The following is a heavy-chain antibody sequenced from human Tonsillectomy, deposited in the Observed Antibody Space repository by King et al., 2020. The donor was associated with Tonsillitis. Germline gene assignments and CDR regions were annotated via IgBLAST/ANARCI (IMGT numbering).Heavy chain of an antibody. D-gene: IGHD3-3*01. CDR1: GFTFSSYG. J-gene: IGHJ6*02. CDR2: IWYDGSNK. CDR3: ARTMKGDFVFYAMDV. V-gene: IGHV3-33*01. Sequence: VQLVESGGGVVQPGRSLRLSCAASGFTFSSYGMHWVRQAPCKGLEWVAVIWYDGSNKYYADSVKGRFTISRDNSKNTLNLQMKSLRDEDTAVYYCARTMKGDFVFYAMDVWGQGTTVTVSS.